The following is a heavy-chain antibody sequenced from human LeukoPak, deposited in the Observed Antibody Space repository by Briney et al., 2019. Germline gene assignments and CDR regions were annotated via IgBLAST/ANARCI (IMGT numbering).Heavy chain of an antibody. CDR1: GFTFSSYG. V-gene: IGHV3-33*01. CDR3: AREGLLEPAAMGYYYGMDV. D-gene: IGHD2-2*01. Sequence: GGSLRLSCAASGFTFSSYGMHWVRQAPGKGLEWVAVIWYDGSNKYYADSVKGRFTISRDNSKNTLYLQMNSLRAEDTAVYYCAREGLLEPAAMGYYYGMDVWGQGTTVTVSS. CDR2: IWYDGSNK. J-gene: IGHJ6*02.